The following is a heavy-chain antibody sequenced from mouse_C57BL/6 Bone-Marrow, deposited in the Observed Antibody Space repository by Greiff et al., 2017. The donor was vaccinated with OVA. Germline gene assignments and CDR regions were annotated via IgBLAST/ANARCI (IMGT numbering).Heavy chain of an antibody. V-gene: IGHV1-81*01. CDR2: IYPRSGNT. CDR3: ARCYYFRAY. CDR1: GYPFTSYG. D-gene: IGHD1-1*01. J-gene: IGHJ3*01. Sequence: QVQLQQSGAELARPGASVKLSCKASGYPFTSYGISWVKQRTGQGLEWIGEIYPRSGNTYYNEKFKGKATLTADKSSSTAYMELRSLTSEDSAVYFCARCYYFRAYWGQGTLVTVSA.